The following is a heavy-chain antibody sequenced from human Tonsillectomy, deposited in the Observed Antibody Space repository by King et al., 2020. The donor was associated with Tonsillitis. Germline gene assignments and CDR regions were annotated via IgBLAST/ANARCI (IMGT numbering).Heavy chain of an antibody. D-gene: IGHD1-1*01. CDR2: IYYSGST. V-gene: IGHV4-59*08. J-gene: IGHJ5*02. Sequence: QLQESGPGLVKPSETLSLTCTVSGGSISSYYWSWIRQPPGKGLEWIGYIYYSGSTNYNPSLKSRVTISVDTSKNQFSLKLSSVTAADTAIYYCARHRGHWPSNWFDPWGQGTLVTVSS. CDR3: ARHRGHWPSNWFDP. CDR1: GGSISSYY.